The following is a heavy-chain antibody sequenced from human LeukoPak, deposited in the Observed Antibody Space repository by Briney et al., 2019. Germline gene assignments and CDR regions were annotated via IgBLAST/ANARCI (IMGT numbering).Heavy chain of an antibody. Sequence: GESLKISCKASGYRFTSEWIGWMRQMPGKGLEWMGIIYPGDSGRRYSPSFEGQVIISVDKSINTAYLQWSSLKASDTAMYYCARQGAPNAFDIWGQGTLVTVSS. CDR3: ARQGAPNAFDI. J-gene: IGHJ3*02. CDR1: GYRFTSEW. V-gene: IGHV5-51*01. D-gene: IGHD1-26*01. CDR2: IYPGDSGR.